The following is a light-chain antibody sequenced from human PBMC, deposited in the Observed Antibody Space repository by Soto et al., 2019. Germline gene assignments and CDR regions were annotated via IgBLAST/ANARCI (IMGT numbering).Light chain of an antibody. CDR3: QQSYSTPLT. Sequence: DIQMTQSPSSLSASVGDRVTITCRASQSSSSYVKWYQQKPGKAPKLLIYAASSLQSGVTSRFSRNGSGTAFTRTISSLQPEDFATYYWQQSYSTPLTFGGGTKVEIK. CDR1: QSSSSY. CDR2: AAS. V-gene: IGKV1-39*01. J-gene: IGKJ4*01.